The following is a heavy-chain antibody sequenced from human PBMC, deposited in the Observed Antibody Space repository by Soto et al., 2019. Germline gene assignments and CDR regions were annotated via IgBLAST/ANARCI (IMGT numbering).Heavy chain of an antibody. CDR1: ESPLAPLG. V-gene: IGHV3-23*01. Sequence: EVQLLESGGGWAKLGGSLSLSGAPSESPLAPLGMIGVRQAPGKGLEWVSAITGTGGNTYYVDSVKGRFTSSRDNSKNMLYLQVNSLRVEDTAVYYCARIRGYWYGLDVWGQGTTVTVSS. CDR3: ARIRGYWYGLDV. CDR2: ITGTGGNT. J-gene: IGHJ6*02.